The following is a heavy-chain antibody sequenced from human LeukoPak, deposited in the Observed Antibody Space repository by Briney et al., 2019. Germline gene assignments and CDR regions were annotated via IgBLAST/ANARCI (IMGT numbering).Heavy chain of an antibody. J-gene: IGHJ3*02. CDR1: GGSISSYY. CDR2: IYYSGST. CDR3: ARFVGSSWLAFDI. V-gene: IGHV4-59*01. Sequence: KTSETLSLTCTVSGGSISSYYWSWIRQPPGKGLEWIGYIYYSGSTNYNPSLKSRVTISKDTSKNQFSLKLTSVSAADTAVYYCARFVGSSWLAFDIWGQGTMVTVSA. D-gene: IGHD6-13*01.